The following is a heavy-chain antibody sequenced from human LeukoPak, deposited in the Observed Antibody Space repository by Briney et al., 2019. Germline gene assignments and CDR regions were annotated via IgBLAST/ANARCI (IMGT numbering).Heavy chain of an antibody. CDR1: GGSISSSSYY. V-gene: IGHV4-39*07. CDR2: IYYSGST. CDR3: ARSAAKVEWLFHGATGHWFDP. D-gene: IGHD3-3*01. Sequence: PSETLSLTCTVSGGSISSSSYYWGWIRQPPGKGLEWIGSIYYSGSTYYNPSLKSRVTISVDTSKNQFSLKLSSVTAADTAVYYCARSAAKVEWLFHGATGHWFDPWGQGTLVTVSS. J-gene: IGHJ5*02.